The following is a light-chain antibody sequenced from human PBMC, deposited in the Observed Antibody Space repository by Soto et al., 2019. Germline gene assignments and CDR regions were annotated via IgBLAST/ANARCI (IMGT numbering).Light chain of an antibody. CDR2: EDN. CDR3: QSYDSSNPYWV. V-gene: IGLV6-57*01. J-gene: IGLJ3*02. CDR1: SGSIASNY. Sequence: NFMLTQPHSVSESPGQTVTISCTRSSGSIASNYVQWYQQRPGSSPTTVIYEDNQRPSGVPDRFSGSIDSSSNSASLTISGLKTEDEADYYCQSYDSSNPYWVFGGGTKVTVL.